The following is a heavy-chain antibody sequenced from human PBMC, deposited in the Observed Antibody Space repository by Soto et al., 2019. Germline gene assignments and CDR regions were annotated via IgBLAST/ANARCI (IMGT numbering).Heavy chain of an antibody. Sequence: EVQLLNSGGGLVQPGGSLRLSCAASGFTFSSYAMSWVRQAPGEGLEWVSTISGSGGSTYYADSVKGRFTISRDNSKNTLYLQMDSLRAEDTAVYYCAKDTTYDFGDYAPSRYNSFDPWGQGTLVTVSS. CDR2: ISGSGGST. V-gene: IGHV3-23*01. J-gene: IGHJ5*02. D-gene: IGHD4-17*01. CDR3: AKDTTYDFGDYAPSRYNSFDP. CDR1: GFTFSSYA.